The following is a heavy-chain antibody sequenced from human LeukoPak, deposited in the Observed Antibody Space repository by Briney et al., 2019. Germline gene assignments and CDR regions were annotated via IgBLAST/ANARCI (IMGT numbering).Heavy chain of an antibody. CDR1: GFTFSYYM. D-gene: IGHD6-19*01. V-gene: IGHV3-7*03. J-gene: IGHJ6*02. CDR2: MRTDGSVP. Sequence: GGSLRLSCEVSGFTFSYYMMAWVRQAPGEGLEWVANMRTDGSVPSYVDSVKGRFTISRDNSKNTLYLQMNSLRAEDTAVYYCAKVGSWGGWYQNYYGMDVWGQGTTVTVSS. CDR3: AKVGSWGGWYQNYYGMDV.